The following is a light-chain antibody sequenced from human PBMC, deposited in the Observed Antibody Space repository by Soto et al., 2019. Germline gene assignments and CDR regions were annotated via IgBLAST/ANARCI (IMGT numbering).Light chain of an antibody. CDR1: QSVSSK. CDR2: GAS. Sequence: EIVLTQSPGTLSVSPGERATLSCRASQSVSSKLAWYQQKPGQAPRLLFYGASTGATGIPARFSGSGSETEFTLSISSLQSEDFAVYYCQQYNNWPGTFGQGTKVDIQ. J-gene: IGKJ1*01. V-gene: IGKV3-15*01. CDR3: QQYNNWPGT.